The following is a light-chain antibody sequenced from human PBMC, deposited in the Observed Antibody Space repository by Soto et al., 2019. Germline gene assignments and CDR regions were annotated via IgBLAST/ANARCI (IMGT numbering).Light chain of an antibody. Sequence: QSVLIQPASVSGSPGHSITISCTGTSSDVGRYNLVSWYQHHPGKAPKVMIYDVTNRPSGVSNRFSGSKSGNTASLTISGLQAEYEADYYCSSRSSISARVFGTGTKVTVL. V-gene: IGLV2-14*03. CDR3: SSRSSISARV. J-gene: IGLJ1*01. CDR1: SSDVGRYNL. CDR2: DVT.